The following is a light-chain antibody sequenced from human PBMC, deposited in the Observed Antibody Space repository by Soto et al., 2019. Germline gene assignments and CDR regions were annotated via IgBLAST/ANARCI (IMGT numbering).Light chain of an antibody. Sequence: QSVLTQPPSVSAAPGQKVTISCSGSSSNIGNNYVFWYQQLPGTAPKLVIYDNNKRPSGIPDRFSGSKSGTSATLGITGLQTGDEADYYCGTWDSSLSVGVFGGGTKVTVL. CDR2: DNN. CDR3: GTWDSSLSVGV. CDR1: SSNIGNNY. J-gene: IGLJ3*02. V-gene: IGLV1-51*01.